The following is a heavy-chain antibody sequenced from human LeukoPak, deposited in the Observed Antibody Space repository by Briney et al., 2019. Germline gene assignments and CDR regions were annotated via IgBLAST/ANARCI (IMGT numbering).Heavy chain of an antibody. V-gene: IGHV3-11*04. J-gene: IGHJ4*02. CDR1: GFTFSDYY. CDR2: ISSSGSTI. Sequence: PGGSLRLSCAASGFTFSDYYMSWIRQAPGKGLEWVSYISSSGSTIYYADSVKGRFTISRDNAKNSLYLQMNSLRAEDTAVYYCARVWQWLVPIYFDYWGQGTLVTVSS. D-gene: IGHD6-19*01. CDR3: ARVWQWLVPIYFDY.